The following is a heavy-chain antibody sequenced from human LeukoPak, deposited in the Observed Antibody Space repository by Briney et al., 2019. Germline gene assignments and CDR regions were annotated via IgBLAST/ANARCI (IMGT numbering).Heavy chain of an antibody. CDR1: GGSISSYY. Sequence: SETLSLTYTVSGGSISSYYWSWIRQPAGKGLEWIGRIYTSGSTNYNPSLKSRVTMSVDTSKNQFSLKLSSVTAADTAVYYCARDSTGDQRGWYYFDYWGQGTLVTVSS. CDR2: IYTSGST. D-gene: IGHD7-27*01. J-gene: IGHJ4*02. V-gene: IGHV4-4*07. CDR3: ARDSTGDQRGWYYFDY.